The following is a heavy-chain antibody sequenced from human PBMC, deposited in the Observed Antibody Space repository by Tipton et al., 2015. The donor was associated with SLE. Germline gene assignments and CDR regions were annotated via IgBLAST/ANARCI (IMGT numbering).Heavy chain of an antibody. V-gene: IGHV4-34*01. J-gene: IGHJ5*02. Sequence: TLSLTCAVYGGSFSGYYWSWIRQPPGKGLEWIGEINHSGSTNYNPSLKSRVTISVDTSKNQFSLKLSSVTAADTAVYYCASEDQQLVVFDPWGQGTLVTVSS. CDR3: ASEDQQLVVFDP. CDR1: GGSFSGYY. CDR2: INHSGST. D-gene: IGHD6-13*01.